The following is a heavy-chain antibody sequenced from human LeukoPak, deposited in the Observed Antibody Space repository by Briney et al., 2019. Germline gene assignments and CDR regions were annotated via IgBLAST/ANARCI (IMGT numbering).Heavy chain of an antibody. CDR3: ARDRASSGWYSVGY. Sequence: PGGSLRLSCAASGFTFSSYAMHWVRQAPGEGLEWVAVISYDGSNKYYADSVKGRFTISRDNSKNTLYLQMNSLRAEDTAVYYCARDRASSGWYSVGYWGQGTLVTVSS. J-gene: IGHJ4*02. V-gene: IGHV3-30*04. CDR1: GFTFSSYA. D-gene: IGHD6-19*01. CDR2: ISYDGSNK.